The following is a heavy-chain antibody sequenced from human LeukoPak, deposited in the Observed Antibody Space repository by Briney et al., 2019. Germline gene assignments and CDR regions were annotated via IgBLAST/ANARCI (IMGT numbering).Heavy chain of an antibody. J-gene: IGHJ4*02. D-gene: IGHD1-26*01. CDR3: AKDTKWELNAYYIDY. CDR1: GFTFSRYS. Sequence: GGSLRLSCAASGFTFSRYSMNWVRQAPGKGLEWVSSISSSSIYIYYADSVKGRFTISRDNAKNSLYLQMNSLRAEDTAVYYCAKDTKWELNAYYIDYWGQGTLVTVSS. V-gene: IGHV3-21*01. CDR2: ISSSSIYI.